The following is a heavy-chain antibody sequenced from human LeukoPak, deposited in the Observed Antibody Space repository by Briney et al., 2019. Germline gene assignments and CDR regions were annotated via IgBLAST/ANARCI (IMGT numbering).Heavy chain of an antibody. CDR2: IRYDGSNK. J-gene: IGHJ6*03. V-gene: IGHV3-30*02. CDR3: VAAAGSLYYYYMDV. D-gene: IGHD6-13*01. Sequence: PGGSLRLSCAASGFTFSSYGMHWVRQAPGKGLEWVAFIRYDGSNKYYADSVKGRFTISRDNSKNTLYLQMNSLRAEDTAVYYCVAAAGSLYYYYMDVWGKGTTVTVSS. CDR1: GFTFSSYG.